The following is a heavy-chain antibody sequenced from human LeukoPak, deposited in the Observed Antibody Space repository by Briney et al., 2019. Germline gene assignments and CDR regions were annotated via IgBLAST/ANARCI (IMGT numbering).Heavy chain of an antibody. J-gene: IGHJ4*02. Sequence: GGSLRLSCAASGFXFSSYAMSWVRQAPGKGLEWVSAISGSGGSTYYADSVKGRFTISRDNSKNTLYLQMNSLRAEDTAVYYCAKDPLLKGVGYYFDYWGQGTLVTVSS. CDR1: GFXFSSYA. D-gene: IGHD3-3*01. V-gene: IGHV3-23*01. CDR3: AKDPLLKGVGYYFDY. CDR2: ISGSGGST.